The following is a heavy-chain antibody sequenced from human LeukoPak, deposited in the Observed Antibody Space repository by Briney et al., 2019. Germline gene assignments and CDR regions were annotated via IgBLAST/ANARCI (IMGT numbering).Heavy chain of an antibody. Sequence: GGSLRLSCAASGFTFDDYAMHWVRHAPGKGLEWVSLISGDGGSTYYADSVKGRFTISRDNSKNSLYLQMNSLRTEDTALYYCAKDIKYSSGWYYFDYWGQGTLVTVSS. CDR1: GFTFDDYA. CDR3: AKDIKYSSGWYYFDY. D-gene: IGHD6-19*01. V-gene: IGHV3-43*02. J-gene: IGHJ4*02. CDR2: ISGDGGST.